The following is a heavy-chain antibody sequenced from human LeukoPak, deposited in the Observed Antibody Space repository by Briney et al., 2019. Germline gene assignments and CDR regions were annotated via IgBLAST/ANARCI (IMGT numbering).Heavy chain of an antibody. CDR1: GFTVSNSY. CDR3: ARTNNYAYVY. D-gene: IGHD3-16*01. J-gene: IGHJ4*02. CDR2: IYADGGT. V-gene: IGHV3-66*01. Sequence: GGSLRLSCAASGFTVSNSYMTWVRQAPGKGLEWVSIIYADGGTYYVDSLKGRFTISRDISKNTVFLQMNSLRAEDTAVYYRARTNNYAYVYWGQGTLVTVSS.